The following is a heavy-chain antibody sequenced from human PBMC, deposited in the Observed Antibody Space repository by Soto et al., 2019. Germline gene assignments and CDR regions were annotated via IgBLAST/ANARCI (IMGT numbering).Heavy chain of an antibody. CDR3: ARGASSSAGGFDP. V-gene: IGHV3-21*01. CDR2: ISSSSSYI. D-gene: IGHD6-6*01. CDR1: GFTFSSYS. Sequence: GGSLRLSCAASGFTFSSYSMNWVRQAPGKGLEWVSSISSSSSYIYYADSVKGRFTISRDNAKNSLYLQMNSLRAEDTAVYYCARGASSSAGGFDPWGQRTLVTVSS. J-gene: IGHJ5*02.